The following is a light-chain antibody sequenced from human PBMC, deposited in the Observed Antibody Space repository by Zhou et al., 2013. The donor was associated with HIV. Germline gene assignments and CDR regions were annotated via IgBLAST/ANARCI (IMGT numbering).Light chain of an antibody. CDR2: GAS. V-gene: IGKV3-20*01. CDR3: QQYGSSPLT. J-gene: IGKJ4*01. CDR1: QSVASNF. Sequence: EIVLTQSPGTLSLSPGERATLSCRASQSVASNFIAWYQHKPGQAPRLLIYGASSRATGIPDRFGGSGSGTDFTLTISRLEPDDFAVYYCQQYGSSPLTFGGGTKVEIK.